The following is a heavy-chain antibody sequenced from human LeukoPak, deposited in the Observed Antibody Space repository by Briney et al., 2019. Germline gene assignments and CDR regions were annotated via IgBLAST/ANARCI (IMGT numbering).Heavy chain of an antibody. Sequence: PSQTLSLTCTVSGGSISSGSYYWSWIRQPAGKGLEWIGRIYTSGSTNYNPSLKSRVIISVDTSANQFSLRLSSVTAADTAVYYCARHWVSYYYDSSGYNGYFDYWGQGTLVTVSS. D-gene: IGHD3-22*01. J-gene: IGHJ4*02. V-gene: IGHV4-61*02. CDR1: GGSISSGSYY. CDR3: ARHWVSYYYDSSGYNGYFDY. CDR2: IYTSGST.